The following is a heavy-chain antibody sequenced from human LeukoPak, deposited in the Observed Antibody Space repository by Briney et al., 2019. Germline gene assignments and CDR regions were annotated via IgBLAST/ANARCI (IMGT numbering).Heavy chain of an antibody. CDR2: IYYSGST. D-gene: IGHD5-12*01. V-gene: IGHV4-59*08. J-gene: IGHJ6*02. CDR1: GGSISSYY. Sequence: ASETLSLTCTVSGGSISSYYWSWIRQPPGKGLEWIGYIYYSGSTNYNPSLKSRVTISVDTSKNQFSLKLSSVTAANTAVYYCARGSGYDRYYYYYGMDVWGQGTTVTVSS. CDR3: ARGSGYDRYYYYYGMDV.